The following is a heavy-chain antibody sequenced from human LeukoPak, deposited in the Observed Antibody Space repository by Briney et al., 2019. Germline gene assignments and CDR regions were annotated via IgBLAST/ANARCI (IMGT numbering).Heavy chain of an antibody. CDR2: IIPIFGTA. CDR3: ARAGEMGATTYYFDY. CDR1: GYTFTGYY. V-gene: IGHV1-2*02. D-gene: IGHD1-26*01. Sequence: ASVKVSCKASGYTFTGYYMRWVRQAPGQGLEWMGGIIPIFGTANYAQKFQGRVTMTRNTSISTAYMELSSLRSEDTAVYYCARAGEMGATTYYFDYWGQGTLVTVSS. J-gene: IGHJ4*02.